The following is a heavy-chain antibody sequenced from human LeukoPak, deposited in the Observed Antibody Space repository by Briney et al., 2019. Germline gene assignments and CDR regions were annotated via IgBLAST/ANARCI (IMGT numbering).Heavy chain of an antibody. CDR1: GGSFSGYY. V-gene: IGHV4-59*01. D-gene: IGHD3-16*01. CDR2: IYYSGST. J-gene: IGHJ6*03. Sequence: PSETLSLTCAVYGGSFSGYYWSWIRQPPGKGLEWIGYIYYSGSTNYNPSLKSRVTISVDTSKNQFSLKLSSVTAADTAVYYCARETSQKGAHYMDVWGKGTTVTISS. CDR3: ARETSQKGAHYMDV.